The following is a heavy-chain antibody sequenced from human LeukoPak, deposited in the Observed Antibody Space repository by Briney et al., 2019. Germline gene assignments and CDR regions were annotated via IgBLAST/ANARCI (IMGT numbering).Heavy chain of an antibody. Sequence: GGSLRLSCAASGFTVSSYEMNWVRQPPGKGLEWVSSIFPSGGEIHYADSVRGRFTISRDNSKSTLSLQMNSLRAEDTAIYYCATYRQVLLPFESWGQGTLVTVSS. CDR1: GFTVSSYE. V-gene: IGHV3-23*01. CDR3: ATYRQVLLPFES. D-gene: IGHD2-8*02. CDR2: IFPSGGEI. J-gene: IGHJ4*02.